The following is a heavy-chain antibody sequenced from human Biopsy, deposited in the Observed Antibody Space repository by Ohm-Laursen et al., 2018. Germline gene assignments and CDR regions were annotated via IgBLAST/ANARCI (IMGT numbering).Heavy chain of an antibody. CDR3: ARLAYSEYRRDPLDV. CDR2: ITPNNGGT. D-gene: IGHD5-18*01. CDR1: GYNFNAYY. V-gene: IGHV1-2*02. J-gene: IGHJ3*01. Sequence: GSSVKVSCKASGYNFNAYYMQWVRQAPGQGLEWMGWITPNNGGTTYAHKFQGRVTMTRDTSISTAYMHLSGLTSDDTAVYYCARLAYSEYRRDPLDVWGQGTMVTVSS.